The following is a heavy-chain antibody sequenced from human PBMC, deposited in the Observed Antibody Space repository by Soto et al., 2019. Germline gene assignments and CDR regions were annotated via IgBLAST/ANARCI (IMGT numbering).Heavy chain of an antibody. Sequence: QVQLQESGPGLVKPSETLSLTCTVSGGSITNYYWSWVRQPAGKGLEWVGRIYSDGTTNYSPSLKSRVTMSLDTSKNQFSLQLSSVTAADTAVYYCSRVGCSNTYGYTRGWDVWGQGTTVTVSS. V-gene: IGHV4-4*07. CDR2: IYSDGTT. D-gene: IGHD2-2*01. CDR1: GGSITNYY. CDR3: SRVGCSNTYGYTRGWDV. J-gene: IGHJ6*02.